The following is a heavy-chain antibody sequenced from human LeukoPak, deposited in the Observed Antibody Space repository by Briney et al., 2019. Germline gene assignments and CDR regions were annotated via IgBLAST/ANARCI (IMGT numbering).Heavy chain of an antibody. V-gene: IGHV3-7*03. CDR1: GFTFGHYW. J-gene: IGHJ4*02. Sequence: GGSLRLSCAASGFTFGHYWMNWVRLAPGKGLAWVANIREDGSDDTYVDSVKGRFTISRDNAKNPLFLQMNNLRAEDTAVYYCARGDGYYFGSWGQGTLVTVSS. CDR3: ARGDGYYFGS. CDR2: IREDGSDD.